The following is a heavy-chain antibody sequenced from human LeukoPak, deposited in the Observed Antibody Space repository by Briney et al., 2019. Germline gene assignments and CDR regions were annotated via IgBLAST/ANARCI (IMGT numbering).Heavy chain of an antibody. Sequence: PGGSLRLSCAASGFTFKIYAVTWVRQAPGKRLEWVSTISGPGANTYYADSVKGRFTISRDNSKNTLYLQMNSLRAEDTAVYYCARNFLRGSDSWGQGTLVTVSS. J-gene: IGHJ4*02. D-gene: IGHD3-3*01. CDR2: ISGPGANT. V-gene: IGHV3-23*01. CDR3: ARNFLRGSDS. CDR1: GFTFKIYA.